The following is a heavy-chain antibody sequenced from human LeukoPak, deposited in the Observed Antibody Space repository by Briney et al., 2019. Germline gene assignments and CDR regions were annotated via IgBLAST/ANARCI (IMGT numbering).Heavy chain of an antibody. CDR3: ARGLGSWYNS. Sequence: PSETLSLTCTVSGGSINSYYWSWIRQPPGKGLEWIGEINHSGGTSYNPSLKSRVTISADTSRNQMSLKLSPVTAADTAVYYCARGLGSWYNSWGQGTLVTVSS. CDR2: INHSGGT. CDR1: GGSINSYY. D-gene: IGHD6-13*01. V-gene: IGHV4-34*01. J-gene: IGHJ5*02.